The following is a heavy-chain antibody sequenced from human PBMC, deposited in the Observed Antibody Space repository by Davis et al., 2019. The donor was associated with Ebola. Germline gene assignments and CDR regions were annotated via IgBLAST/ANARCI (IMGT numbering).Heavy chain of an antibody. V-gene: IGHV4-61*05. CDR1: GGSISSSSYY. CDR3: ARGGGQDGYNLDY. D-gene: IGHD5-24*01. J-gene: IGHJ4*02. CDR2: IYYSGST. Sequence: SETLSLTCTVSGGSISSSSYYWGWIRQPPGKGLEWIGYIYYSGSTNYNPSLKSRVTISVDTSKNQFSLKLSSVTAADTAVYYCARGGGQDGYNLDYWGQGTLVTVSS.